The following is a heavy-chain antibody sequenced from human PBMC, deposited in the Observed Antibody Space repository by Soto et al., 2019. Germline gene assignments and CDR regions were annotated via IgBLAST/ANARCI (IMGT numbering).Heavy chain of an antibody. V-gene: IGHV1-18*01. D-gene: IGHD2-2*02. CDR1: GYTFISYG. CDR3: ARDAPVPPATPNNWFDP. CDR2: ISAYNGKT. J-gene: IGHJ5*02. Sequence: ASVKVSCKASGYTFISYGISWVRQAPGQGLEWMGWISAYNGKTNYAQKLQGRVTMTTDTSTSTAYMELRSLRSDDTAVYYFARDAPVPPATPNNWFDPWGQGTLVTVAS.